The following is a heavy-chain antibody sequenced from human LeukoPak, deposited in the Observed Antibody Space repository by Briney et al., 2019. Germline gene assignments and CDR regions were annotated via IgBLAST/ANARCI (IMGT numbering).Heavy chain of an antibody. CDR2: ISGSGTNT. Sequence: GGSLRLSCAASEFTFSSYAMTWVRQAPGKGLEWVSAISGSGTNTYYSGSVRGRFTISRDNSNNRLYLQMNSVRAEGTAMYFCAKDTAVILTAPFDSWGQGTLVTVSS. J-gene: IGHJ4*02. V-gene: IGHV3-23*01. CDR3: AKDTAVILTAPFDS. D-gene: IGHD2-21*01. CDR1: EFTFSSYA.